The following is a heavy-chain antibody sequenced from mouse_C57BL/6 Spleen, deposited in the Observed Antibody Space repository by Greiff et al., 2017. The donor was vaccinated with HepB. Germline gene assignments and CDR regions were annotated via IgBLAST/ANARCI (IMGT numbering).Heavy chain of an antibody. V-gene: IGHV5-17*01. J-gene: IGHJ2*01. CDR3: ARDLRY. CDR1: GFTFSDYG. D-gene: IGHD1-1*01. CDR2: ISSGSSTI. Sequence: EVKLMESGGGLVKPGGSLKLSCAASGFTFSDYGMHWVRQAPEKGLEWVAYISSGSSTIYYADTVKGRFTISRDNAKNTLFLQMTSLRSEDTAMYYCARDLRYWGQGTTLTVSS.